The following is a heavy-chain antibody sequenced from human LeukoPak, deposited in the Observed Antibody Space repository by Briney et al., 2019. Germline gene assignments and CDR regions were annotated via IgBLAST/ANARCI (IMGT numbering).Heavy chain of an antibody. V-gene: IGHV4-31*03. J-gene: IGHJ4*02. CDR3: ARVGDYGSGSYPFSF. Sequence: SETLSLTCRVSGGSISSGGYYWSWIRQHPGKGLEWIGYIYQSGSTYYTPSLKSRVTISIDTSENQFSLTLSTVTAADTAVYYCARVGDYGSGSYPFSFWGQGTLVAVSS. CDR1: GGSISSGGYY. D-gene: IGHD3-10*01. CDR2: IYQSGST.